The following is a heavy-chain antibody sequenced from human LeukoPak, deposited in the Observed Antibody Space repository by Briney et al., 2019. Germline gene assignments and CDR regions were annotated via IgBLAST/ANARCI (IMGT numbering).Heavy chain of an antibody. CDR2: IKQDGSEK. CDR3: ASYYYGSGTSLGY. CDR1: GFTFSSYW. V-gene: IGHV3-7*01. J-gene: IGHJ4*02. Sequence: PGGSLRLSCAASGFTFSSYWMSWVRQAPGKGLEWVANIKQDGSEKYYVESVKGRFAISRDNAKNSLYLQMNSLRAEDTAVYYCASYYYGSGTSLGYWGQGTLVTVSS. D-gene: IGHD3-10*01.